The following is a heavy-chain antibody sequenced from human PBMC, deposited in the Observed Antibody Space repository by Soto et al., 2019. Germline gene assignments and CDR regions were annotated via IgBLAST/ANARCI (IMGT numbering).Heavy chain of an antibody. Sequence: KRSETLSLTCAVSGGSISSSNWWSCVRQPPGKGLEWIGEIYHSGSTNYNPSLKSRVTISVDKSKNQFSLKLSSVTAADTAVYYCARGSGWPGYSSSWYTQRYFDYWGQGTLVTVSS. CDR1: GGSISSSNW. CDR2: IYHSGST. D-gene: IGHD6-13*01. J-gene: IGHJ4*02. CDR3: ARGSGWPGYSSSWYTQRYFDY. V-gene: IGHV4-4*02.